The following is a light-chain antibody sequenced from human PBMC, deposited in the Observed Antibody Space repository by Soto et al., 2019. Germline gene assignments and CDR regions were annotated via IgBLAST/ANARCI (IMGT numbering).Light chain of an antibody. CDR3: QQYNSYSL. J-gene: IGKJ3*01. V-gene: IGKV1-5*01. CDR1: QSISSW. CDR2: DAS. Sequence: DIQMTQSPSTLSASVGDRVTITCRASQSISSWLAWYQQKPGKAPKLLIYDASSLESGVPSRFSGSGSGTEFTLTISSLQPDDFATYYGQQYNSYSLFGPGTKVDIK.